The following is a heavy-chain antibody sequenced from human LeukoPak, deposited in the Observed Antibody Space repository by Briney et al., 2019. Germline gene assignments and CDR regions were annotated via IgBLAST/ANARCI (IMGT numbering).Heavy chain of an antibody. J-gene: IGHJ4*02. CDR1: GGSISSSSYY. CDR2: MYYSGST. D-gene: IGHD4-17*01. Sequence: SETLSLTCTVSGGSISSSSYYWGWIRQPPGKGLEWIGSMYYSGSTNYNPSLKSRITISVDTSKNQFSLKLSSLAAADTAVYYCARHWCYGDFLLRYFDSWGQGTLVTVSS. CDR3: ARHWCYGDFLLRYFDS. V-gene: IGHV4-39*01.